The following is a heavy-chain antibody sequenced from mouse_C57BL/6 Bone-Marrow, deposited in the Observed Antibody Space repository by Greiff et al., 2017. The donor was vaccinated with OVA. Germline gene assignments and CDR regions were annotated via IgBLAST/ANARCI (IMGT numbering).Heavy chain of an antibody. CDR3: ARRYDGYYVAMDY. CDR1: GYTFTSYW. D-gene: IGHD2-3*01. CDR2: IHPNSGST. Sequence: QVQLQQPGAELVKPEASVKLSCKASGYTFTSYWMHWVKQRPGQGLEWIGMIHPNSGSTNYNEKFKSKATLTVDKSSSTAYMQLSSLTSEDSAVYYCARRYDGYYVAMDYWGQGTSVTVSS. J-gene: IGHJ4*01. V-gene: IGHV1-64*01.